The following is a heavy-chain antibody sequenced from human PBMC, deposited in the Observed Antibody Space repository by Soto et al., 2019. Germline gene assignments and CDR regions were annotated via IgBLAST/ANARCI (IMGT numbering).Heavy chain of an antibody. CDR2: IIPIFGTA. D-gene: IGHD2-21*01. V-gene: IGHV1-69*13. Sequence: SVKVSCKASGGTFSSYAISWVRQAPGQGLEWMGGIIPIFGTANYAQKFQGRVTITADESTSTAYMELSSLRSEDTAVYYCARALSPYSLWFDPWGQGTLVTVSS. CDR1: GGTFSSYA. J-gene: IGHJ5*02. CDR3: ARALSPYSLWFDP.